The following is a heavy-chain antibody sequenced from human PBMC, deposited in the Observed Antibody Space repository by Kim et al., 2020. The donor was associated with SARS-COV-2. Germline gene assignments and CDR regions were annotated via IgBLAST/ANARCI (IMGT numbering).Heavy chain of an antibody. J-gene: IGHJ4*02. Sequence: YAVSVKSRITINPDTSKNQFSLQLNSVTPEDTAVYYCAREGVHGLAVADYWGQGTLVTVSS. V-gene: IGHV6-1*01. CDR3: AREGVHGLAVADY. D-gene: IGHD6-19*01.